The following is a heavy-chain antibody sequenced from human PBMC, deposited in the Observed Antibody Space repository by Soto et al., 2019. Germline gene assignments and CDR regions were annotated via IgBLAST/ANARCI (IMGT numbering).Heavy chain of an antibody. CDR3: VRDLALMADY. CDR1: GLNLNTYG. D-gene: IGHD3-16*01. Sequence: LRLSCVASGLNLNTYGIYWVRQASGKGLQWVAQILYDGSKKHYADSVRGRFTITRDNSKNTVYLQMDSLRVDDTAMYYCVRDLALMADYWGQGTLVTVSS. J-gene: IGHJ4*02. CDR2: ILYDGSKK. V-gene: IGHV3-30*03.